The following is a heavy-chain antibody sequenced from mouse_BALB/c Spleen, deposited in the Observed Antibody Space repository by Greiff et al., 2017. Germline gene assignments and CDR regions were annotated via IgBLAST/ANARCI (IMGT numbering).Heavy chain of an antibody. D-gene: IGHD3-1*01. J-gene: IGHJ4*01. CDR2: IDPANGNT. V-gene: IGHV14-3*02. CDR3: AIQLARRAMEY. Sequence: VQLQQSGAELVKPGASVKLSCTASGFNIKDTYMHWVKQRPEQGLEWIGRIDPANGNTKYDPKFQGKATITADTSSNTAYLQLSSLTSEDTAVSYCAIQLARRAMEYWGQGKSDTVSP. CDR1: GFNIKDTY.